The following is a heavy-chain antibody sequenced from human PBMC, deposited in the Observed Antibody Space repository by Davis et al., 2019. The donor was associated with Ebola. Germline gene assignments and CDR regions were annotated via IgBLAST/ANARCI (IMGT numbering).Heavy chain of an antibody. Sequence: AASVKVSCKASGYTFTSYGITWVRQAPGQGLEWMGWFNPHNGNTNYAQSVQGRVTMTTDTSTTTAYMEVGSLRAEDTALYYCARGDGYNYWGLWGQGTLVTVSS. CDR3: ARGDGYNYWGL. V-gene: IGHV1-18*04. J-gene: IGHJ4*02. CDR2: FNPHNGNT. CDR1: GYTFTSYG. D-gene: IGHD5-24*01.